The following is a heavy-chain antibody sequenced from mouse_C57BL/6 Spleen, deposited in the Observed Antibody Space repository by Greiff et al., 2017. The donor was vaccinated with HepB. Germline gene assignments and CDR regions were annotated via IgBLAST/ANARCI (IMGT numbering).Heavy chain of an antibody. V-gene: IGHV1-64*01. D-gene: IGHD2-3*01. CDR2: IHPNSGST. J-gene: IGHJ2*01. CDR1: GYTFTSYW. Sequence: VQLQQPGAELVKPGASVKLSCKASGYTFTSYWMHWVKQRPGQGLEWIGMIHPNSGSTNYNEKFKSKATLTVDKSSSTAYMQLSSLTSEDSAVYYCARSPLYDLFDYWGQGTTLTVSS. CDR3: ARSPLYDLFDY.